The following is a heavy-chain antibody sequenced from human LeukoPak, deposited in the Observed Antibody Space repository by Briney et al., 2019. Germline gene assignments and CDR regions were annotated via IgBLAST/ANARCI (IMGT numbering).Heavy chain of an antibody. Sequence: GGSLRLSCAASGFTFSSYGMHWVCQAPGKGLEWVAVIWYDGSNKYYADSVKGRFTISRDNSKNTLYLQMNSLRAEDTAVYYCAKDDGNSAFDYWGQGTLVTVSS. J-gene: IGHJ4*02. D-gene: IGHD4-23*01. CDR1: GFTFSSYG. V-gene: IGHV3-33*06. CDR3: AKDDGNSAFDY. CDR2: IWYDGSNK.